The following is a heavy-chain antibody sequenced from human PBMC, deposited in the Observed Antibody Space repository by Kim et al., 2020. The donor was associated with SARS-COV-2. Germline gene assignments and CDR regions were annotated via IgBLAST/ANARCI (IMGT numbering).Heavy chain of an antibody. Sequence: GGSLRLSCAASGFTFSDYYMSWIRQAPGKGLEWVSYISSNSSDRNYADAVKGRFTISRDNAKNTLYLQMNILRAEATAAYYCSRIGYDYVWGSYRGYYY. CDR2: ISSNSSDR. CDR3: SRIGYDYVWGSYRGYYY. CDR1: GFTFSDYY. D-gene: IGHD3-16*02. J-gene: IGHJ6*01. V-gene: IGHV3-11*03.